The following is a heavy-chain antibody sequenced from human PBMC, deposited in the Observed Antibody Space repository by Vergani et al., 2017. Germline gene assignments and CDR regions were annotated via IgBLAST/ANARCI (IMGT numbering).Heavy chain of an antibody. J-gene: IGHJ5*02. D-gene: IGHD1-26*01. CDR1: GFTFSSYS. CDR3: ARDFSMWELESHWFDP. V-gene: IGHV3-21*01. CDR2: ISSSSSYI. Sequence: EVQLVESGGGLVKPGGSLRLSCAASGFTFSSYSMNWVRQAPGKGLEWVSSISSSSSYIYYADSVKGRFTISRDNAKNALYLQMNSLRAEDTAVYYCARDFSMWELESHWFDPWGQGTLVTVSS.